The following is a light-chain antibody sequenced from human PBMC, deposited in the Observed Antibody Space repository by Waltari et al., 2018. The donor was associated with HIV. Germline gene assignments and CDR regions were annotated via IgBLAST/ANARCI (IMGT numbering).Light chain of an antibody. Sequence: QSVLTQPPSASGTPGQRVTISCSGSSSNIGSNTVNWYQQLPGTAPKLRIYSNNQRPSGVPERFSGAKSGTSASLASSGLQSEDEADYYCAAGDDSLNGVVFGGGTKLTVL. CDR3: AAGDDSLNGVV. J-gene: IGLJ2*01. V-gene: IGLV1-44*01. CDR1: SSNIGSNT. CDR2: SNN.